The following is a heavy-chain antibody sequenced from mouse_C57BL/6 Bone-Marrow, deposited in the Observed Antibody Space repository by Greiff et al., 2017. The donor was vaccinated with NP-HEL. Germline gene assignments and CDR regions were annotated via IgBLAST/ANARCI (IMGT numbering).Heavy chain of an antibody. CDR2: IYPGDGDT. Sequence: VKLVESGPELVKPGASVKISCKASGYAFSSSWMNWVKQRPGKGLEWIGRIYPGDGDTNYNGKFKGKATLTADKSSSTAYMQLSSLTSEDSAVYFCARYYYGSSYAMDYWGQGTSVTVSS. CDR1: GYAFSSSW. CDR3: ARYYYGSSYAMDY. J-gene: IGHJ4*01. V-gene: IGHV1-82*01. D-gene: IGHD1-1*01.